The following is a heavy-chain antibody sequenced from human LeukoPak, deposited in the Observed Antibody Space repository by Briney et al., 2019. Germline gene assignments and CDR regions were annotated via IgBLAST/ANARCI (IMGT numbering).Heavy chain of an antibody. CDR3: ARDLTAMVTY. CDR1: GFTFSSYA. V-gene: IGHV3-23*01. Sequence: GGSLRLSCAASGFTFSSYAMSWVRQAPGKGLEWVSTISGSGGSTYYADSVKGRFTISRDNSKNTLYLQMNSLRAEDTAVYYCARDLTAMVTYWGQGTRVTVSS. D-gene: IGHD5-18*01. J-gene: IGHJ4*02. CDR2: ISGSGGST.